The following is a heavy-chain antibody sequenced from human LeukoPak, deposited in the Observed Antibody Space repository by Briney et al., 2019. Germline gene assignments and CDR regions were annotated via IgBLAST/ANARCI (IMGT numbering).Heavy chain of an antibody. Sequence: ASVKVSCKASGYTFTRYAMHWVRQAPGQRLEWMGWINAGNDNTKYSQKFQLRVTITKDTSASTAYMELNSLRSEDTAVYYCARDLGYCTGGTCYPNWFDPWGQGTLVTVSS. CDR3: ARDLGYCTGGTCYPNWFDP. CDR2: INAGNDNT. D-gene: IGHD2-15*01. V-gene: IGHV1-3*01. J-gene: IGHJ5*02. CDR1: GYTFTRYA.